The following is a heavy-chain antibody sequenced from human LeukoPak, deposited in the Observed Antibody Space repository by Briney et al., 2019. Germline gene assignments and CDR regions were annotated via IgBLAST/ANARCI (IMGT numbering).Heavy chain of an antibody. CDR2: ISSNSSYI. CDR3: ARLYSGSYYRFDY. J-gene: IGHJ4*02. CDR1: GFTFSTYS. V-gene: IGHV3-21*04. Sequence: GGSLRLSCAASGFTFSTYSMNWVRQAPGEGPEWVSSISSNSSYIYYADSVKGRFTISRDNSKNTVFLQMNSLRAEDTAVYYCARLYSGSYYRFDYWGQGTLVTVSS. D-gene: IGHD1-26*01.